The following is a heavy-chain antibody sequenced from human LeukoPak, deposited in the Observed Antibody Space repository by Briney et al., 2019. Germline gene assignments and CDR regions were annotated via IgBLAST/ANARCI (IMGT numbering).Heavy chain of an antibody. CDR1: GFTFTGYG. V-gene: IGHV3-23*01. J-gene: IGHJ4*02. CDR2: IGGTAGRT. CDR3: AKDRPEGPQFDY. Sequence: GGSLRLSCAASGFTFTGYGMTWVRRAPGKGLDWVSSIGGTAGRTYYADSVKGRFTISRDSSKNTLYLQMNSLRADDTAVYYCAKDRPEGPQFDYWGQGTQVTVSS.